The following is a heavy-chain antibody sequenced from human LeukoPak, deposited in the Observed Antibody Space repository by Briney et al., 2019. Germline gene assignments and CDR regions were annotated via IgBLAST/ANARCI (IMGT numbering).Heavy chain of an antibody. J-gene: IGHJ6*03. CDR2: ISAYNGNT. CDR3: AREAHGSGLYYYYYMDV. V-gene: IGHV1-18*01. Sequence: ASVKVSCKASGYTFTSYGISWVRQAPGQGLKWMGWISAYNGNTNYAQKLQGRVTMNTDTSTSKAYLELRSLRSDDTAVYYCAREAHGSGLYYYYYMDVWGKGTTVTISS. CDR1: GYTFTSYG. D-gene: IGHD3-10*01.